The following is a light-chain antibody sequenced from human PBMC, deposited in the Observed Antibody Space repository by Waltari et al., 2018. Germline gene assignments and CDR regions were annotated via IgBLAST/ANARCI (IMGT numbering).Light chain of an antibody. Sequence: IVMTQTPLSLPVTPGEPATIPCRSSQSLLDSEDGNTYLEWYLQKPGQSPQALIYEVSNRASGAPDRFSGSGSDTDFTLKISRVEAEDVGVYYCMQGIEYPFTFGPGTKLDIK. CDR1: QSLLDSEDGNTY. CDR3: MQGIEYPFT. V-gene: IGKV2-40*01. J-gene: IGKJ3*01. CDR2: EVS.